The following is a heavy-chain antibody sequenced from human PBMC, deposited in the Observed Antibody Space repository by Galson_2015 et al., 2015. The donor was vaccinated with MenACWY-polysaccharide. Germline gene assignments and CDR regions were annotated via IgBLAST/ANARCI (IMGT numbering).Heavy chain of an antibody. J-gene: IGHJ4*02. Sequence: LRLSCATSGFTFSDSPMFWIRQPPGKGLEWVGRIATKAGKYAAAYAASVEGRFSISRDDSRNTVYLQMTNLRHEDTAVYYCTSPQYYYDNSGRDSWGLGTLVTVSS. CDR1: GFTFSDSP. V-gene: IGHV3-73*01. CDR2: IATKAGKYAA. CDR3: TSPQYYYDNSGRDS. D-gene: IGHD3-22*01.